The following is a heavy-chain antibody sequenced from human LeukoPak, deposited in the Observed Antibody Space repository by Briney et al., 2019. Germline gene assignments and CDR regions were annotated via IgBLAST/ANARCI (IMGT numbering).Heavy chain of an antibody. J-gene: IGHJ6*02. D-gene: IGHD6-19*01. CDR3: ARDKGSSGWYSFYYYGMDV. CDR1: GFTFSSYA. CDR2: ISYDGSNK. V-gene: IGHV3-30*04. Sequence: PGGSLRLSCAASGFTFSSYAMHWVRQAPGKGLEWVAVISYDGSNKYYADSVKGRFTISRDNSKNTLYLQMNSLRAEDTAVYYCARDKGSSGWYSFYYYGMDVWGQGTTVTASS.